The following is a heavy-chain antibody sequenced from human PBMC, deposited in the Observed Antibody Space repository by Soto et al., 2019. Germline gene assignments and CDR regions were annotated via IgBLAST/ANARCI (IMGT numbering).Heavy chain of an antibody. Sequence: EVQLVESGGGLVKPGASLRLSCAASGFTFINAWMSWVRQAPGKGLEWVGRIRSNAHGGTTDYGAPVNGRFAISRDDSENTVYLQMNSLKTEDTAVYYCTIDALYSGGFDFWGQGTLVTVSS. J-gene: IGHJ4*02. CDR2: IRSNAHGGTT. D-gene: IGHD1-26*01. CDR3: TIDALYSGGFDF. V-gene: IGHV3-15*01. CDR1: GFTFINAW.